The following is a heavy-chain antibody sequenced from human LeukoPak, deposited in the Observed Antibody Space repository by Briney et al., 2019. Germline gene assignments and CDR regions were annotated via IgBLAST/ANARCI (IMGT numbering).Heavy chain of an antibody. V-gene: IGHV1-2*02. CDR2: INPDSGGT. CDR1: GYTFTGYY. Sequence: ASVKVSCKASGYTFTGYYMNWVRQAPGQGLEWMGWINPDSGGTTLAQKFQGRVTMTRDTSISTAYMELSRLRSEDTAVYYCARDWRLDYWGQGTPVTVSS. CDR3: ARDWRLDY. D-gene: IGHD6-25*01. J-gene: IGHJ4*02.